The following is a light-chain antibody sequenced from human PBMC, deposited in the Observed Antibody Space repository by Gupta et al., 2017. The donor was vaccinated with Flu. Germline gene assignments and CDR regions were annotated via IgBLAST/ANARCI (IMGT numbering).Light chain of an antibody. CDR2: KTN. Sequence: QTVVTQEQSFSVSPGRTVPLTCGLSPASVSTNYYPSWYQQTPGPAPLTLIDKTNIRSSGVPDRFSGSILGTKAALPITGAQADDESDDYCGQSLDYGIVVFGGGTRLTVL. V-gene: IGLV8-61*01. CDR3: GQSLDYGIVV. CDR1: PASVSTNYY. J-gene: IGLJ3*02.